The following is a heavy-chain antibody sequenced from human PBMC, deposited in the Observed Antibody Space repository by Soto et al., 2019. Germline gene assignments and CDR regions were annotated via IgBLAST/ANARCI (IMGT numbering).Heavy chain of an antibody. CDR1: GGSISRSSYY. Sequence: PSETLSLTCTVSGGSISRSSYYWGWIRQPPGKGLEWIGSIYDSGSTYYNPSLKSRVTISADTSKNQFSLHLTSMTAEDTAVYYCARDGNWRLDYWGQGALVTVSS. CDR3: ARDGNWRLDY. V-gene: IGHV4-39*07. CDR2: IYDSGST. D-gene: IGHD1-1*01. J-gene: IGHJ4*02.